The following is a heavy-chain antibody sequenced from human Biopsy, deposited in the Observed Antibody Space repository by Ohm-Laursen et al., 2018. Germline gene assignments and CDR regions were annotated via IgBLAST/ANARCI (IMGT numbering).Heavy chain of an antibody. CDR1: GESFSDYY. J-gene: IGHJ4*02. CDR2: INHRGRS. D-gene: IGHD1-26*01. V-gene: IGHV4-34*01. CDR3: AREGGGLLPIRLTDF. Sequence: SDTLSLTCKVSGESFSDYYWSWIRQSPGKGLEWIGEINHRGRSSYSPSLQSRVTISVDASKNQFSLNVKSVTAADTAVYFCAREGGGLLPIRLTDFWGPGMMVTVSS.